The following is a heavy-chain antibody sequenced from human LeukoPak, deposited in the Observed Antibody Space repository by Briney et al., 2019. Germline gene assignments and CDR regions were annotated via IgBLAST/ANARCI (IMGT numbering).Heavy chain of an antibody. CDR3: ARDFLVAATFDY. Sequence: ASVKVSCKASGYTFTNYYMHWVRQAPGQGLEWMGIINPSGGSTSYAQKFQGRVTMTRDTSTSTVYMELSSLRSEDTAVYYCARDFLVAATFDYWGQGTLVTVSS. CDR2: INPSGGST. V-gene: IGHV1-46*01. CDR1: GYTFTNYY. D-gene: IGHD5-12*01. J-gene: IGHJ4*02.